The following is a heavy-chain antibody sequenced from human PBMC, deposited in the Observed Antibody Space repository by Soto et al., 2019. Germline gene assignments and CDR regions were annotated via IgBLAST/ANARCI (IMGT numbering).Heavy chain of an antibody. CDR1: GGTFSSYA. CDR2: IIPIFGTA. J-gene: IGHJ6*02. D-gene: IGHD3-3*01. Sequence: SVKVSCKASGGTFSSYAISWVRQAPGQGLEWMGWIIPIFGTANYAQKFQGRVTITADESTSTAYMELSSLRSEDTAVYYCAREVRFLERSPSTAYYYYGMYVWGQGTTVTVSS. V-gene: IGHV1-69*13. CDR3: AREVRFLERSPSTAYYYYGMYV.